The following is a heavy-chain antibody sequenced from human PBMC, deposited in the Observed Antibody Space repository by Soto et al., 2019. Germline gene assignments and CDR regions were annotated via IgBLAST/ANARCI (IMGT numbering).Heavy chain of an antibody. V-gene: IGHV3-33*01. CDR2: IWYDGSNK. J-gene: IGHJ3*02. D-gene: IGHD3-10*01. Sequence: PGGSLRLSCAASGFTFSSYGMHWVRQAPGKGLEWVAVIWYDGSNKYYADSVKGRFTISRDNSKNTLYLQMNSLRAEDTAVYYCARDSNYYGSGSHDAFDIWGQGTMVTVSS. CDR1: GFTFSSYG. CDR3: ARDSNYYGSGSHDAFDI.